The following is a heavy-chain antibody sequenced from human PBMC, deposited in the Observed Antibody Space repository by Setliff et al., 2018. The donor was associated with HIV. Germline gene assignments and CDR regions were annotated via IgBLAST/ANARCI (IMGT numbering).Heavy chain of an antibody. CDR2: ISSTSTIV. D-gene: IGHD3-22*01. J-gene: IGHJ3*02. CDR1: GFTFSRFW. Sequence: GGSLRLSCAASGFTFSRFWMSWVRQAPGKGLEWISFISSTSTIVYYADSVKGRFTISRDNAKKSLYLQMNSLRAEVTAVYYCARQDDYFDSSGYYLGYDGFDIWGQGTMVTVSS. CDR3: ARQDDYFDSSGYYLGYDGFDI. V-gene: IGHV3-48*04.